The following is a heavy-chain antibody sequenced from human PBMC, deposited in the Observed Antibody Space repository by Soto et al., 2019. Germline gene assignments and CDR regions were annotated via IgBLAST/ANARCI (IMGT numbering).Heavy chain of an antibody. CDR3: AYRRVAGGFDS. Sequence: QITLKESGPPLVKPTQTLTLTCTFSGFSLSTSGVSVGWIRQPPGKALEWVALIYWDDDKRHSPSLEGRATVAKGTSKNQVVLTSANMDPVDTATYDCAYRRVAGGFDSWGQGTLVTVSS. V-gene: IGHV2-5*02. D-gene: IGHD2-15*01. CDR1: GFSLSTSGVS. CDR2: IYWDDDK. J-gene: IGHJ4*02.